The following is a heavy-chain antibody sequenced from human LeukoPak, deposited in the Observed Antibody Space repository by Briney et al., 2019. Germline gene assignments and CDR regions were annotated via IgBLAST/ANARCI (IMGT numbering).Heavy chain of an antibody. J-gene: IGHJ4*02. D-gene: IGHD2-8*01. CDR1: GYTFTGYY. V-gene: IGHV1-46*01. CDR2: INPNSGST. CDR3: ARDNDFDY. Sequence: ASVKVSCKASGYTFTGYYMHWVRQAPGQGLEWMGWINPNSGSTSYAQKFQGRVTMTRDMSTSTVYMELSSLRSEDTAVYYCARDNDFDYWGQGTLVTVSS.